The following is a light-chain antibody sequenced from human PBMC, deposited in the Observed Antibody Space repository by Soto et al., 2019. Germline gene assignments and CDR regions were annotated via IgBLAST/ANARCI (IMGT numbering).Light chain of an antibody. CDR3: SSYTSSSSYV. CDR2: EVS. V-gene: IGLV2-14*01. J-gene: IGLJ1*01. CDR1: SSDVGGYNY. Sequence: QSALTQPASVSGSPGQSITISCTGTSSDVGGYNYVSWYQQHPGKAPKLMIYEVSNRPSGVSNRFSGSKSGNTASLTISGLQAEDVADYYCSSYTSSSSYVFGGGTKVTGL.